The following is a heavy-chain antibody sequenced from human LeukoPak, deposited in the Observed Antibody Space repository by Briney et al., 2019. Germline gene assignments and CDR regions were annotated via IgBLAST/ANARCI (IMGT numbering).Heavy chain of an antibody. Sequence: SQTLSLTCAVSGGSISSGGYSWSWIRQPPGKGLEWIGHIYHSGTTNYNPSLQSRVTISIDRSKNQFSLKLSSATAADTAVYYCARVRIEMATMGFDYWGQGTLVTVSS. D-gene: IGHD5-24*01. V-gene: IGHV4-30-2*01. J-gene: IGHJ4*02. CDR2: IYHSGTT. CDR1: GGSISSGGYS. CDR3: ARVRIEMATMGFDY.